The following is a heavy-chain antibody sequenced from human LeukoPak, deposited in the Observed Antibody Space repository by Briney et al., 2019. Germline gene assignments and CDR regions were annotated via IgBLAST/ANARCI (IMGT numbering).Heavy chain of an antibody. D-gene: IGHD3-16*02. CDR2: ISGSGGST. J-gene: IGHJ4*02. V-gene: IGHV3-23*01. CDR1: GFTFNSYW. CDR3: AKAIYDYVWGSYRHPVDY. Sequence: GGSLRLSCAASGFTFNSYWMNWVRQAPGKGLEWVSAISGSGGSTYYADSVKGRFTISRDNSKNTLYLQMNSLRAEDTAVYYCAKAIYDYVWGSYRHPVDYWGQGTLVTVSS.